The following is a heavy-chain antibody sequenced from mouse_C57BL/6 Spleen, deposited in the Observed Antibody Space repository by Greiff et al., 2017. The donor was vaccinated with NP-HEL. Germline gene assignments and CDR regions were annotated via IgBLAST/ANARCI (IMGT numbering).Heavy chain of an antibody. CDR2: ISSGSSTI. Sequence: EVQGVESGGGLVKPGGSLKLSCAASGFTFSDYGMHWVRQAPEKGLEWVAYISSGSSTIYYADTVKGRFTISGDNAKNTLFLQMTSLRSEDRAMYYCADLLHRAMDDWGQGTSVTVSS. J-gene: IGHJ4*01. V-gene: IGHV5-17*01. CDR1: GFTFSDYG. CDR3: ADLLHRAMDD. D-gene: IGHD1-1*01.